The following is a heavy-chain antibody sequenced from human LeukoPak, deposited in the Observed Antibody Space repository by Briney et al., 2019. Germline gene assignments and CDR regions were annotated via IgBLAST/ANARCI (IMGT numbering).Heavy chain of an antibody. V-gene: IGHV4-59*08. CDR1: GGSISSYY. J-gene: IGHJ5*02. D-gene: IGHD3-3*01. CDR3: ARHGYHDFWTYSPKSWFDP. CDR2: IYYSGST. Sequence: SETLSFTCTVSGGSISSYYWSRIRQPPGKGLEWIGYIYYSGSTNYNPPLKSRVTISVDTSKNQFSLKLSSVTAADTAVYYCARHGYHDFWTYSPKSWFDPWGQGTLVTVSS.